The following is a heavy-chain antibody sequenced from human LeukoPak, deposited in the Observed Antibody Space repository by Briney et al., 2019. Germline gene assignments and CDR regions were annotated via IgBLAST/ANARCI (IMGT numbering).Heavy chain of an antibody. Sequence: EASVKVSCKASGGTFSSYAISWVRQAPGQGLEWMGGIIPIFGTANYAQKFQGRVTITADGSTSTAYMELSSLRSEDTAVYYCASHYYDSSGYYYGFDYWGQGTLVTVSS. CDR3: ASHYYDSSGYYYGFDY. D-gene: IGHD3-22*01. CDR1: GGTFSSYA. J-gene: IGHJ4*02. CDR2: IIPIFGTA. V-gene: IGHV1-69*01.